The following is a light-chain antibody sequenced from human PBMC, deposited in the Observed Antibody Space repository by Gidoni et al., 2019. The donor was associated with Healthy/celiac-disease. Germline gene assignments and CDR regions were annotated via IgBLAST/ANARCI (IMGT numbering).Light chain of an antibody. J-gene: IGKJ1*01. CDR1: QSLSGH. Sequence: EIVLMQSPATLYVSPGERATLSCRASQSLSGHLAWFQQKLGQAPRLLIYDATTRATGTPARFSGSLSGTEYTLAITALQSEDFAIYFCQQYHGWPPWTFGQGTKVE. V-gene: IGKV3-15*01. CDR3: QQYHGWPPWT. CDR2: DAT.